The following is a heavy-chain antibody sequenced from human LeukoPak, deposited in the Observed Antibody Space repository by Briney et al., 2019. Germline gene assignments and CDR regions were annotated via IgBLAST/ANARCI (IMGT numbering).Heavy chain of an antibody. CDR1: GFTFSSYA. Sequence: GGSLRLSCAASGFTFSSYAMSWVRQAPGKGLEWVGFISSKTYGGTTEYAASVKGRFTISRDDSKSIAYLQMNSLKTEDTAMYYCTRVPAKANYDFWSGYDYYYYMDVWGKGTTVTVSS. CDR2: ISSKTYGGTT. V-gene: IGHV3-49*04. J-gene: IGHJ6*03. CDR3: TRVPAKANYDFWSGYDYYYYMDV. D-gene: IGHD3-3*01.